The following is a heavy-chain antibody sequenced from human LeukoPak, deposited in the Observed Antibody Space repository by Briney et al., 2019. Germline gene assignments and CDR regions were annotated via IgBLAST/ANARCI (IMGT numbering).Heavy chain of an antibody. J-gene: IGHJ4*02. Sequence: GGSLRLSCAASGFTFSSYSMNWVRQALGKGLEWVSSISSSSSYIYYADSVKGRFAISRDNAKNSLYLQMNSLRAEDTAVYYCARDYYDSSGMDYWGQGTLVTVSS. CDR2: ISSSSSYI. CDR3: ARDYYDSSGMDY. V-gene: IGHV3-21*01. D-gene: IGHD3-22*01. CDR1: GFTFSSYS.